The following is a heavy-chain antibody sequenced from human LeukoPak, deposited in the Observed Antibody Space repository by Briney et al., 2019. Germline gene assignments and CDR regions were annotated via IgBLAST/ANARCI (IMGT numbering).Heavy chain of an antibody. V-gene: IGHV3-7*03. D-gene: IGHD6-19*01. CDR3: AGDGGSGWYYGMDV. CDR2: IEPAGSEK. Sequence: GGSLRLSCAASGFSFSTYWMTWVRQAAGKGLEWVINIEPAGSEKFYVDPVKGRFTICRDNAKNLLYLQMNNLRVEDTALYHCAGDGGSGWYYGMDVWGQGTTVTVSS. J-gene: IGHJ6*02. CDR1: GFSFSTYW.